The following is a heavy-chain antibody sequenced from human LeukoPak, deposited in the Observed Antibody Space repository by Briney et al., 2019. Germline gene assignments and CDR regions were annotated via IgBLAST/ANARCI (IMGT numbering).Heavy chain of an antibody. CDR1: GFTFSSYA. V-gene: IGHV3-23*01. CDR2: ISGSGGST. CDR3: AKDIDSYGYLGYFDY. D-gene: IGHD5-18*01. J-gene: IGHJ4*02. Sequence: GGSLRLSCAASGFTFSSYAMSWVRQAPGKGLEWVSAISGSGGSTYYADSVKGRFTISRDNSKNSLYLQMNSLRAEDMALYYCAKDIDSYGYLGYFDYWGQGTLVTVSS.